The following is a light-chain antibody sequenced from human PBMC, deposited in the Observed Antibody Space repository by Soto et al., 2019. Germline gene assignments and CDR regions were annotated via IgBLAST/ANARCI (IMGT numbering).Light chain of an antibody. V-gene: IGLV2-11*01. CDR1: SSDVGGFSY. CDR3: CSYSGRYTSV. Sequence: QSVLTQPRSVSGSPGQSVTISCTGTSSDVGGFSYVSWYQQYPGKAPKLILYDVSQRPSGVPDRFSGSKSSNTASLTISGRLAEDEAVFYCCSYSGRYTSVFGTGTNVTVL. J-gene: IGLJ1*01. CDR2: DVS.